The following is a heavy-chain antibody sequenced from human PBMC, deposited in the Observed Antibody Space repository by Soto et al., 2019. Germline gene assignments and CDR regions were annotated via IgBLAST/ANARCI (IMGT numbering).Heavy chain of an antibody. D-gene: IGHD2-15*01. CDR1: GGTFSSYA. J-gene: IGHJ5*02. Sequence: QVQLVQSGAEVKKPGSSVKVSCKASGGTFSSYAISWVRQAPGQGLEWMGGFIPIFGTANYAQNFQGRVTITADESTSTSYMELSSLRSEDTAVYYCAREVVVAATGWFDPWGQGTLVTVSA. CDR2: FIPIFGTA. V-gene: IGHV1-69*12. CDR3: AREVVVAATGWFDP.